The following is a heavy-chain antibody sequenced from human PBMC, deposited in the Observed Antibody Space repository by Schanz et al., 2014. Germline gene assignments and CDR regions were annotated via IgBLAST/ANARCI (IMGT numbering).Heavy chain of an antibody. D-gene: IGHD2-15*01. V-gene: IGHV3-7*01. CDR3: ARVRPGAAVVNRSIWIDP. CDR2: INQDGSEK. CDR1: GFNFSNYD. J-gene: IGHJ5*02. Sequence: EVQLLESGGGLVQPGGSLRLSCAASGFNFSNYDIHWVRQAPGKGLEWVANINQDGSEKYYVDSVKGRFTISRDNSKSSCDREMTSLIPDDAAVHVWARVRPGAAVVNRSIWIDPSGQGTLVPVSS.